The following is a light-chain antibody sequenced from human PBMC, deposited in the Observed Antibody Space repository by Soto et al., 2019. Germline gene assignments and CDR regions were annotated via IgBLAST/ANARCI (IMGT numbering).Light chain of an antibody. Sequence: QSAPTQPRSVSGSPGQSVTISCTGTSRDVGGYNYVSWYQQSPGKAPKLIIYEVIERPSGVPDRFSGSKSGNTASLTISGLQGEDKADYYCCSYAGTYTPVVFGGGTQLTVL. CDR3: CSYAGTYTPVV. V-gene: IGLV2-11*01. J-gene: IGLJ2*01. CDR1: SRDVGGYNY. CDR2: EVI.